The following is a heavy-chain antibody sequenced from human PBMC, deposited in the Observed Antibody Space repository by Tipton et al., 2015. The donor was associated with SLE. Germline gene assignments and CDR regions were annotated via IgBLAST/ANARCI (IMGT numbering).Heavy chain of an antibody. J-gene: IGHJ5*02. Sequence: TLSLTCTVSGGSISSYYWSWIRQPPGKGLEWIGYMHYSGSTNYNPSLKSRVTISEDTSKNQFSLKLSSVTAADTAVYYCARYGGGSWSLPNWFDPWGQGILVTVSS. CDR1: GGSISSYY. V-gene: IGHV4-59*08. D-gene: IGHD6-13*01. CDR3: ARYGGGSWSLPNWFDP. CDR2: MHYSGST.